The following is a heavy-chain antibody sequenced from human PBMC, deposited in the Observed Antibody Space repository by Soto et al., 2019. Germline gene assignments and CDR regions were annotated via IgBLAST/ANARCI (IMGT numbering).Heavy chain of an antibody. J-gene: IGHJ6*03. CDR3: ASQGYDFWSALGLDYYDMDV. D-gene: IGHD3-3*01. CDR2: MNPNSGNT. CDR1: GYTFTSYY. Sequence: ASVKVSCKASGYTFTSYYINWVRQATGQGLEWMGWMNPNSGNTGYAQKFQGRVTMTRNTSISTAYMELSSLRSEDTAVYYCASQGYDFWSALGLDYYDMDVWGKGTTVTVSS. V-gene: IGHV1-8*01.